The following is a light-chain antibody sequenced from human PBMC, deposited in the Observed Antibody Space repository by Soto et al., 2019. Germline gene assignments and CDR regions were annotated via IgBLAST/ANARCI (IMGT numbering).Light chain of an antibody. CDR3: QQVNNYLFP. CDR1: QGISSA. CDR2: DAS. J-gene: IGKJ3*01. Sequence: AIQLTQSPSSLSASVGDRVTITCRASQGISSALAWYQQKPGKAPKLLIYDASSLESGVPSRFSGSGSGTDFTLNISSLQPEDFATYYCQQVNNYLFPFGPGTKVDIK. V-gene: IGKV1D-13*01.